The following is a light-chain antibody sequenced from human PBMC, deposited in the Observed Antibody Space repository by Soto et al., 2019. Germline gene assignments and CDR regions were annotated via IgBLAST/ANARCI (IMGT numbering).Light chain of an antibody. CDR2: DVS. CDR1: QGISTY. Sequence: DIQMTQSPSSLSASLGDRVTISCRASQGISTYLAWYQQKPGKAPTLLISDVSRLESGVPSRFSGSGSGTEFTLTISGLQPDDFATYYCHQYNYLHTFGQGTKVDI. V-gene: IGKV1-5*01. CDR3: HQYNYLHT. J-gene: IGKJ2*01.